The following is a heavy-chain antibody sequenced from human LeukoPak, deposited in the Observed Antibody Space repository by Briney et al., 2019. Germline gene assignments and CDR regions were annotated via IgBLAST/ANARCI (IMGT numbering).Heavy chain of an antibody. CDR2: ISAYNGNT. D-gene: IGHD2-2*01. Sequence: ASVKVSCKASGYTFTSYGVSWVRQAPGQGLEWMGWISAYNGNTNYAQKLQGRVTMTTDTSTSTAYMELRSLGSDDTAVYYCARPIVVVPAAIPLGMDVWGQGTTVTVSS. CDR1: GYTFTSYG. J-gene: IGHJ6*02. V-gene: IGHV1-18*01. CDR3: ARPIVVVPAAIPLGMDV.